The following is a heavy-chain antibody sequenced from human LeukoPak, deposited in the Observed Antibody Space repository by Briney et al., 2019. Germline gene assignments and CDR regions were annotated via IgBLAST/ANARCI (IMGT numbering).Heavy chain of an antibody. J-gene: IGHJ5*02. D-gene: IGHD1-26*01. CDR3: ARERSSGSYFGFDP. CDR2: MNPNSGNT. CDR1: GYTFTSYD. V-gene: IGHV1-8*01. Sequence: ASVKVSCKASGYTFTSYDINWVRQATGQGLKWMGWMNPNSGNTGYAQKFQGRVTMTRNTSISTAYMELSSLRSEDTAVYYCARERSSGSYFGFDPWGQGTLVTVSS.